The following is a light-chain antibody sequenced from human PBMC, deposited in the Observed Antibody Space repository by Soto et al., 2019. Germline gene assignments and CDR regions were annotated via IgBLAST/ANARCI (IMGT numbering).Light chain of an antibody. V-gene: IGKV3-15*01. CDR3: QKYNNWPPWT. CDR2: GAS. J-gene: IGKJ1*01. Sequence: EIVLTQSPATLSVTPGERATLSCRASQSVTTNMAWYQQKPGQAPRLLIYGASTRATGIPARSSGSGSGTDFTLTISSLQSADFAVYYCQKYNNWPPWTFGQGTMV. CDR1: QSVTTN.